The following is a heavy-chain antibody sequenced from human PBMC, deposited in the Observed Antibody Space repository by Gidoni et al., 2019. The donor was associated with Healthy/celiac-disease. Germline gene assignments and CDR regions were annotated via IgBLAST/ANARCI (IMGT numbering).Heavy chain of an antibody. J-gene: IGHJ6*02. V-gene: IGHV1-69*01. CDR2: IIPSFGTA. Sequence: QVQLVQSGAEVKKPGSSVKVSCKASGGTFSSYAISWVRQAPGQGLEWMGGIIPSFGTANYAQKFQGRVTITADESTSTAYMELSSLRSEDTAVYYCARGIGYCSGGSCYLYYYGMDVWGQGTTVTVSS. CDR3: ARGIGYCSGGSCYLYYYGMDV. D-gene: IGHD2-15*01. CDR1: GGTFSSYA.